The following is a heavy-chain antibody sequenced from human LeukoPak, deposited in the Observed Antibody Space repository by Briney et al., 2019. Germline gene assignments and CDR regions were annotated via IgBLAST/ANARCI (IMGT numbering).Heavy chain of an antibody. D-gene: IGHD2-15*01. Sequence: GGSLRLSCAASGFTFRDYYMSWIRQAPGTGLEWLSYINSRGERTYYADSVKGRFTISRDNAKESLFLQMNSLRVEDTAVYYCARYCSGGNCFRPEDDGFDIWGQGTLVTVSS. CDR3: ARYCSGGNCFRPEDDGFDI. J-gene: IGHJ3*02. V-gene: IGHV3-11*04. CDR1: GFTFRDYY. CDR2: INSRGERT.